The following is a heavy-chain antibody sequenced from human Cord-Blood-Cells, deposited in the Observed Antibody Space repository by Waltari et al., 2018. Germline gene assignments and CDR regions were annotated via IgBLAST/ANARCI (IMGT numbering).Heavy chain of an antibody. J-gene: IGHJ4*02. CDR2: SSGSGGST. V-gene: IGHV3-23*01. Sequence: EVQLLESGGGLVQPGGSLRLSCAASGFTFSSYAMSWVRQAPGKGLEWVSASSGSGGSTYYADSVKGRFTISRDNSKNTLYLQMNSLRAEDTAVYYCAKDRRSYYYFDYWGQGTLVTVSS. CDR3: AKDRRSYYYFDY. D-gene: IGHD1-26*01. CDR1: GFTFSSYA.